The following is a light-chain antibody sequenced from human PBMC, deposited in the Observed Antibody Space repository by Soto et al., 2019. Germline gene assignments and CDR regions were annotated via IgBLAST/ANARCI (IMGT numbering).Light chain of an antibody. CDR3: SSYTSSNTLHV. CDR2: DVN. Sequence: QSALTQPPSASGSPGQSLTISCTGTSSDVGAHNYVSWYQQNPGKAPKLMLYDVNKRPSGVPDRFSGSKSGNTASLIISGLQAEDEADYYCSSYTSSNTLHVFGTGTKLTVL. CDR1: SSDVGAHNY. V-gene: IGLV2-8*01. J-gene: IGLJ1*01.